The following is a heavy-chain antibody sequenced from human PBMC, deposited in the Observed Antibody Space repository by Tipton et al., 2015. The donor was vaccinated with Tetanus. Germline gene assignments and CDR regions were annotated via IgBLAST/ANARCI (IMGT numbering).Heavy chain of an antibody. Sequence: TLSLTCTVSGGSFSLCYWNWIWQPPGKGLEWIGEISHSGSSSYNPSLKSRVTLSVDNSKNPFNQRLRSVAAADTGVYHWALGGRDADNNPHGACVVWVRVTSVAV. J-gene: IGHJ3*01. CDR3: ALGGRDADNNPHGACVV. V-gene: IGHV4-34*01. CDR2: ISHSGSS. D-gene: IGHD2-8*01. CDR1: GGSFSLCY.